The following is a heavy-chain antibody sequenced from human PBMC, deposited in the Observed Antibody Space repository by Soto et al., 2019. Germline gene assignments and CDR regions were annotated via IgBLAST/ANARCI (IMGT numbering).Heavy chain of an antibody. Sequence: GASVKVSCKASGYTFTSYGISWMRQAPGQGLEWMGWISAYNGNTNYAQKLQGRVTMTTATSTSTAYMDLSRLRSDDTAVYYCARDVTRTQSCTNGVCHYHYYGMDVWGQGTMVTVSS. V-gene: IGHV1-18*04. CDR2: ISAYNGNT. CDR3: ARDVTRTQSCTNGVCHYHYYGMDV. J-gene: IGHJ6*02. D-gene: IGHD2-8*01. CDR1: GYTFTSYG.